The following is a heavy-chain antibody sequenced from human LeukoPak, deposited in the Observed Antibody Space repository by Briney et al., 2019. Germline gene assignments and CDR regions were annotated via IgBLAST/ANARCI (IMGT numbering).Heavy chain of an antibody. CDR3: ARDLGARIYYYYMDV. CDR1: GFTFSSYS. Sequence: PGGSLRLSCAASGFTFSSYSMNWVRQAPGKGLEWVSSISSSSSYIYYADSVKGRFTISRDNAKNSLYLQMNSLRAEDTAVYYCARDLGARIYYYYMDVWGKGTTVTVSS. V-gene: IGHV3-21*01. CDR2: ISSSSSYI. D-gene: IGHD2-15*01. J-gene: IGHJ6*03.